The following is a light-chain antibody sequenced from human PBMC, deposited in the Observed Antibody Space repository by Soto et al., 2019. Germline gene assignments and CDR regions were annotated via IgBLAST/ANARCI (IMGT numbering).Light chain of an antibody. CDR3: CSYTGTHVV. V-gene: IGLV2-23*02. CDR2: EVS. J-gene: IGLJ2*01. Sequence: QYALTQPASVSGSPGQSITISCTGASRDVGTYNLVSWYQHHPGKAPKLMISEVSKRPSGVSNRFSGSKSGNTASLTISGLQADDEADYHCCSYTGTHVVFGGGTKLTVL. CDR1: SRDVGTYNL.